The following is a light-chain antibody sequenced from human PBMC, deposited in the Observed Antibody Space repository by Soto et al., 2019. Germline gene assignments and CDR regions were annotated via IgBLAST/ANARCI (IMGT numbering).Light chain of an antibody. CDR2: DVS. CDR1: SSDVGGYNY. Sequence: SALTKPRSVSGSPGQSFTISCTLTSSDVGGYNYVSWHQQHPGKAPKLMIYDVSKRPSGVPDRFSGSKSGNTASLTISGLQAEDEADYYCCSYVGSYTYVFGTGTKVTVL. J-gene: IGLJ1*01. V-gene: IGLV2-11*01. CDR3: CSYVGSYTYV.